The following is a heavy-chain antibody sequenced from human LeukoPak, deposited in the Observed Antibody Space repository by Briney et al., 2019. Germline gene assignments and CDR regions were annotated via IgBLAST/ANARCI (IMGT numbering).Heavy chain of an antibody. CDR1: GYTFTGYY. D-gene: IGHD2-2*01. V-gene: IGHV1-2*02. Sequence: ASVKVSCKASGYTFTGYYMHWVRQAPGQGLEWMGWINPNSGGTNYAQKFQGRVTMTRDTSISTAYMELSRLRSDDTAVYYCARIDDQLPEELSYFDYWGQGTLVTVSS. CDR3: ARIDDQLPEELSYFDY. J-gene: IGHJ4*02. CDR2: INPNSGGT.